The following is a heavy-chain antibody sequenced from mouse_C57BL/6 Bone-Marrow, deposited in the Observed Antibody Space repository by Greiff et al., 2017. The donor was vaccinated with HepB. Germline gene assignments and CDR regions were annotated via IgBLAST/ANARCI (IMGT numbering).Heavy chain of an antibody. CDR1: GYTFTSYW. CDR3: ASEITTGPYFDV. Sequence: VQLHQPGAELVMPGASVKLSCKASGYTFTSYWMHWVKQRPGQGLECIGEIDPSDSYTNYNQKFKGKSTLTVDKSSSTAYMQLSSLTSEDSAVYYCASEITTGPYFDVWGTGTTVTVSS. J-gene: IGHJ1*03. V-gene: IGHV1-69*01. CDR2: IDPSDSYT. D-gene: IGHD1-1*01.